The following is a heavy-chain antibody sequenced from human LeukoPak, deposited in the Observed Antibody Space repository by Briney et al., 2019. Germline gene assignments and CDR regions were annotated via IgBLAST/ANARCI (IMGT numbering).Heavy chain of an antibody. CDR1: GGSFSGYY. CDR2: INHSGST. D-gene: IGHD3-10*01. Sequence: KSSETLSLTCAVYGGSFSGYYWSWIRQPPGKGLEWIGEINHSGSTNYNPPLKSRVTISVDTSKNQFSLKLSSVTAADTAVYYCARGRGLLLWGQGTLVTVSS. CDR3: ARGRGLLL. J-gene: IGHJ4*02. V-gene: IGHV4-34*01.